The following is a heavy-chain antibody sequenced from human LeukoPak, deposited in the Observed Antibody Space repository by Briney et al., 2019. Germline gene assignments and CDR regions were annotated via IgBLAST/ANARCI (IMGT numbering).Heavy chain of an antibody. CDR2: MDPSTDSA. Sequence: ASVKVSCKASGYTFTNFDINWVREATGQGLEWMGWMDPSTDSADNAQKFQGRVTMTMDMSINTAYMELNSLTSEDTAVYYCATVVALLWFGEFSSWGQGTLVTVSS. D-gene: IGHD3-10*01. CDR3: ATVVALLWFGEFSS. V-gene: IGHV1-8*01. CDR1: GYTFTNFD. J-gene: IGHJ5*02.